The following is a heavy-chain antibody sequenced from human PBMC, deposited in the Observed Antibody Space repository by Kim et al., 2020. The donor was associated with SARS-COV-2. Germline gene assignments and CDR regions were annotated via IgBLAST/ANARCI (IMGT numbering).Heavy chain of an antibody. D-gene: IGHD6-6*01. V-gene: IGHV4-59*13. CDR1: GGSISSYY. CDR2: IYYSGST. Sequence: SETLSLTCTVSGGSISSYYWSWIRQPPGKGLEWIGYIYYSGSTNYNPSLKSRVTISVDTSKNQFSLKLSSVTAADTAVYYCAGCPYSSSSGAIDYWGQGTLVTVSS. J-gene: IGHJ4*02. CDR3: AGCPYSSSSGAIDY.